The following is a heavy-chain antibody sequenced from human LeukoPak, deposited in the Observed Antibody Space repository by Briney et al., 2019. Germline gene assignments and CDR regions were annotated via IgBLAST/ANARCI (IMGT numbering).Heavy chain of an antibody. D-gene: IGHD2-15*01. Sequence: SETLSLTCTVSGYSISSGYDWGWIRQPPGKGLEWIGSIYYRRTTYYNPSLKSRVTISVDTSKNQFSLKLSSVTAADTAVYYCARDRIFDYWGQGTLVTVSS. CDR1: GYSISSGYD. CDR3: ARDRIFDY. V-gene: IGHV4-38-2*02. J-gene: IGHJ4*02. CDR2: IYYRRTT.